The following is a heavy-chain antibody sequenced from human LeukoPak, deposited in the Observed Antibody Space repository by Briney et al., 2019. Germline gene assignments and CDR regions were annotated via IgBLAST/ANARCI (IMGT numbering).Heavy chain of an antibody. CDR3: ASLEGVYNCCFDY. CDR2: IYYIGST. CDR1: GGYICSGDYY. Sequence: PSETLSLTCTVSGGYICSGDYYWSWIRQPPGKGVEWIGYIYYIGSTLYNPSLKSRVTISVDTSQYQFSLKLSSVTAADTAVFYCASLEGVYNCCFDYWGQGTLVTVSS. J-gene: IGHJ4*02. V-gene: IGHV4-30-4*01. D-gene: IGHD2-21*01.